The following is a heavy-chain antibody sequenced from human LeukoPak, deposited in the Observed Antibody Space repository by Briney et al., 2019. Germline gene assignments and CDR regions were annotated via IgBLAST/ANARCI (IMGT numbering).Heavy chain of an antibody. Sequence: ASVKVSCKVSGYTLTELSINWVRQAPGKGLEWMGGFDPEDGETIYAQKFQGRVTMTEETSTDTAYMELSSLRPEDTAVYYCATYYYDSSGYYILDYWGQGTLVTVSS. CDR3: ATYYYDSSGYYILDY. CDR2: FDPEDGET. CDR1: GYTLTELS. J-gene: IGHJ4*02. V-gene: IGHV1-24*01. D-gene: IGHD3-22*01.